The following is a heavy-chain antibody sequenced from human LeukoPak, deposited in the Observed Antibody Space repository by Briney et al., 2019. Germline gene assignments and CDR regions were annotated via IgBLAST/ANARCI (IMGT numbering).Heavy chain of an antibody. CDR2: ISSSSSYI. D-gene: IGHD4-17*01. J-gene: IGHJ4*02. CDR1: GFTFSSYS. CDR3: ARDPRTTVTTSLFDY. Sequence: RGSLRLSCAASGFTFSSYSMNWVRQAPGKGLEWVSSISSSSSYIYYADSVKGRFTISRDNAKNSLYLQMNSLRAEDTAVYYCARDPRTTVTTSLFDYWGQGTLVTVSS. V-gene: IGHV3-21*01.